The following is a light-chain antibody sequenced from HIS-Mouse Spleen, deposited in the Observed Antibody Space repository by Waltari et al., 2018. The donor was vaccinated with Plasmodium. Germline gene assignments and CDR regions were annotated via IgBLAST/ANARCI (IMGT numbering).Light chain of an antibody. CDR2: DAS. J-gene: IGKJ3*01. Sequence: DIQMTQSPSSLSASVGDKVTITCQASQDIRHYLNWYQQKPGKAPKLRIYDASNLETGVPSRFSGSGSGTDFTFTISSLQPEDIATYYCQQYDNLPPLFTFGPGTKVDIK. V-gene: IGKV1-33*01. CDR1: QDIRHY. CDR3: QQYDNLPPLFT.